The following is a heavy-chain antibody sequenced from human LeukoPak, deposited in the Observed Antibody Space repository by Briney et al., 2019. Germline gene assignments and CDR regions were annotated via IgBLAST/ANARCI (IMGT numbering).Heavy chain of an antibody. D-gene: IGHD3-10*01. CDR1: GYTFTSYG. Sequence: ASVKVSCKASGYTFTSYGISWVRQAPGQGLEWMGWISAYNGNTNYAQKLQGRVTMTTDTSTSTAYMELRSLRSDDTAVYYCARDAWWGDPRGKRMIDYYGSGRRGYFDYWGQGTLVTVSS. CDR2: ISAYNGNT. V-gene: IGHV1-18*01. J-gene: IGHJ4*02. CDR3: ARDAWWGDPRGKRMIDYYGSGRRGYFDY.